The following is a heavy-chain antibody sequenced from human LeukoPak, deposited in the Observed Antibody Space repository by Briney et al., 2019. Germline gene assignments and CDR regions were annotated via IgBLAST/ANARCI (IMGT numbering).Heavy chain of an antibody. CDR1: GGSISSYY. V-gene: IGHV4-59*01. CDR2: IYYSGST. J-gene: IGHJ6*02. D-gene: IGHD4-17*01. Sequence: PSETLSLTCTVSGGSISSYYWSWIRQPPGKGLEWIGYIYYSGSTNYNPSLKSRVTISVDTSKNQFSLKLSSVTAADTAVYYCARDRTTVTTSRFYYYYGMDVWGQGTTVTVSS. CDR3: ARDRTTVTTSRFYYYYGMDV.